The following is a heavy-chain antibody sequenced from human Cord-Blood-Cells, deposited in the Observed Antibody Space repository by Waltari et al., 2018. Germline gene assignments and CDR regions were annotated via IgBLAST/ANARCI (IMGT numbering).Heavy chain of an antibody. J-gene: IGHJ4*02. Sequence: EVQLVESGGGLVQPGGSLRLSCVASGFNFSSYEMNCVRQAPGKGLEWVSYISSSGSTIYYADSVKGRFTISRDNAKNSLYLQMNSLRAEDTAVYYCARALYWGSMDYWGQGTLVTVSS. CDR2: ISSSGSTI. CDR3: ARALYWGSMDY. V-gene: IGHV3-48*03. D-gene: IGHD7-27*01. CDR1: GFNFSSYE.